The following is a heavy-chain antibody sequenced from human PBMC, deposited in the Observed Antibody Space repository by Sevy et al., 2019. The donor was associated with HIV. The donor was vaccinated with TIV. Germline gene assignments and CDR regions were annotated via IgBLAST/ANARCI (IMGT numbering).Heavy chain of an antibody. CDR2: INNSGGST. D-gene: IGHD6-13*01. CDR3: VKERVGYISSWYYFDY. J-gene: IGHJ4*02. V-gene: IGHV3-23*01. Sequence: GGSLRLSCVASGSTVNPYAMSWVRQAPGKGLEWVAVINNSGGSTEYADSVRGRFSISRDNPNVYLEMNSLRVEDTAVYYCVKERVGYISSWYYFDYWGQGTLVTVSS. CDR1: GSTVNPYA.